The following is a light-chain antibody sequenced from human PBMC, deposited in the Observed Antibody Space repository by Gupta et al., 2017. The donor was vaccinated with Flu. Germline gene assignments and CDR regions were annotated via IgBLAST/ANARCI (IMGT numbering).Light chain of an antibody. Sequence: QSALTQPASVPGSPGQSITISCTGTSSDVGGYNYVSWYQQHPGKAPELMIYEVTDRPSGVSNRFSGSKSGNTASLTISGLQAEDEADYFCASYTTTSTWVFGGGTKLTVL. CDR3: ASYTTTSTWV. CDR2: EVT. J-gene: IGLJ3*02. V-gene: IGLV2-14*01. CDR1: SSDVGGYNY.